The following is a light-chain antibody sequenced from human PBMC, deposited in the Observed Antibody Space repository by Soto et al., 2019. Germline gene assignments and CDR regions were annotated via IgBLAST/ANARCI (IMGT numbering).Light chain of an antibody. Sequence: EIVMTQSPATLSVFPGERATLSCRASQSVSSNLAWYQQQPGQAPRLLMYGASTRATGIPVRFSGSGSGTEFTLTISSLQSGDFAVYYCQQYNNWPQTFGQGTKVEIK. J-gene: IGKJ1*01. CDR3: QQYNNWPQT. CDR2: GAS. V-gene: IGKV3-15*01. CDR1: QSVSSN.